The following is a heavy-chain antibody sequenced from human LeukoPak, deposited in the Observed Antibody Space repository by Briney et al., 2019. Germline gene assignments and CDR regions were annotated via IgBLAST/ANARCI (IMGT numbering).Heavy chain of an antibody. D-gene: IGHD3-10*01. J-gene: IGHJ4*02. Sequence: GGSLRLSCAASGFTFSSYGMNWVCQAPGKGLEWVSYISSSSSYIYYADSVKGRFTISRDNAKNSLYLQMNSLRGEDTAVYYCARDHYYGSGSFDYWGQGTLVTVSS. CDR3: ARDHYYGSGSFDY. CDR1: GFTFSSYG. CDR2: ISSSSSYI. V-gene: IGHV3-21*01.